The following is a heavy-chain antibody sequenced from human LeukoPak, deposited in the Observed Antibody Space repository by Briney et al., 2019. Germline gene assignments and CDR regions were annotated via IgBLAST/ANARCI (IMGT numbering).Heavy chain of an antibody. V-gene: IGHV3-30*03. D-gene: IGHD3-22*01. CDR3: VTPLVGESKPFPVVIPGNY. CDR2: ISFDGNKK. Sequence: PGGSLRLSCSASGFNFSAFGMHWVRQAPGKGLEWVTVISFDGNKKYYADSVRGRFTISRDNSKNTVDLHMSSLRAEDTAVYYCVTPLVGESKPFPVVIPGNYWGQGSLVTVSS. CDR1: GFNFSAFG. J-gene: IGHJ4*02.